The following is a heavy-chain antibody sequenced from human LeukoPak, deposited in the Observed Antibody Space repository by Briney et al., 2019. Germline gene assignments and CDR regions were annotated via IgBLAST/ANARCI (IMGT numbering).Heavy chain of an antibody. CDR2: IYYSGST. Sequence: SETLSLTCTVSGGSISSYYWSWIRQPPGKGLEWIGYIYYSGSTNYNPSLKSRVTISVDTSKNQFSLKLSSVTAADTAVYYCARKRRNPGSSQEIDYWGQGTLVTVSS. CDR3: ARKRRNPGSSQEIDY. D-gene: IGHD1-1*01. CDR1: GGSISSYY. J-gene: IGHJ4*02. V-gene: IGHV4-59*12.